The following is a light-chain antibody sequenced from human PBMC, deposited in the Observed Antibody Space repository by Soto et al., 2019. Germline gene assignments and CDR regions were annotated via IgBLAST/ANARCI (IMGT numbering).Light chain of an antibody. CDR3: QHADSFPLIT. CDR1: HAISTW. V-gene: IGKV1-12*01. CDR2: AAS. Sequence: DIQMTQSPSSLSASVGDRVTMTFRASHAISTWLAWYQQKPGKAPKLLIYAASSLQSGVPSRFSGSGSGTDFTLTISSLQPEDFATYYCQHADSFPLITFGQGTRLEIK. J-gene: IGKJ5*01.